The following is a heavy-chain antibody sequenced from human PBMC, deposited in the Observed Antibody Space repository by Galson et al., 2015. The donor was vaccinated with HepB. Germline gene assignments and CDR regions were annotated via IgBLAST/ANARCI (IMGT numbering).Heavy chain of an antibody. J-gene: IGHJ4*02. Sequence: SVKVSCKASGYTFTSYGISWVRQAPGQGLECMGWISAHNGNTNYAQKLQGRVTMTTDTSTSTAYMELRSLRSDDTAVYYCARSMVWLSHFDYWGQGTLVTVSS. CDR1: GYTFTSYG. V-gene: IGHV1-18*01. CDR2: ISAHNGNT. CDR3: ARSMVWLSHFDY. D-gene: IGHD3/OR15-3a*01.